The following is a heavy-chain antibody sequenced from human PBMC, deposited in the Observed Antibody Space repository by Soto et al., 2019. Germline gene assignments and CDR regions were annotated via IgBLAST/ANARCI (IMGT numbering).Heavy chain of an antibody. CDR3: ARGYYDILTGYYYPRAYFDY. J-gene: IGHJ4*02. Sequence: PSETLSLTCTVSGGSISSYYWSWIRQPPGKGLEWIGYIYYSGSTNYNPSLKSRVTISVDTSKNQFSLKLSSVTAADTAVYYCARGYYDILTGYYYPRAYFDYWGQGTLVTVSS. V-gene: IGHV4-59*08. CDR1: GGSISSYY. D-gene: IGHD3-9*01. CDR2: IYYSGST.